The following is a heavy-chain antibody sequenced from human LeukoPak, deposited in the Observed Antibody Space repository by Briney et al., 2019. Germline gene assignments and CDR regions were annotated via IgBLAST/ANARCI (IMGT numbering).Heavy chain of an antibody. CDR3: ATLLDGLNFDY. CDR2: INAANGNT. J-gene: IGHJ4*02. V-gene: IGHV1-3*01. D-gene: IGHD2-15*01. CDR1: GFTFTTYS. Sequence: ASVKVSCKPSGFTFTTYSMHWVRQAPGERLEWMGWINAANGNTQYSQKFQGRVTITRDTSASTAYMELSSLRSEDTAVYYCATLLDGLNFDYWGQGTLVTVSS.